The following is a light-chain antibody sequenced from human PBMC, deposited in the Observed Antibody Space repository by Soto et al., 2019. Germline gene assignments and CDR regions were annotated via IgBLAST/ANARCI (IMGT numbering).Light chain of an antibody. CDR2: EGR. Sequence: QSVLTQPASVSGSPGQSITISCTGTSSDVGSYNRVSWYQHHPGKVPKLMIYEGRKRPSGVSNRFSGSKSGNTASLTISGLQAEDEADYYCCSYAGTSTYVFGTATKLTVL. CDR3: CSYAGTSTYV. J-gene: IGLJ1*01. V-gene: IGLV2-23*01. CDR1: SSDVGSYNR.